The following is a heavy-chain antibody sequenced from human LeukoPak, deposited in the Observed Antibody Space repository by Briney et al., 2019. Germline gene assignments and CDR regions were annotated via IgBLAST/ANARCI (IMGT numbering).Heavy chain of an antibody. CDR2: INPNSGGT. D-gene: IGHD2-2*02. CDR3: ARDPRGVVPAAIRNMDV. Sequence: ASVKVSCKASGYTFTGYYMHWVRQAPGQGLEWMGWINPNSGGTNYAQKFQGRVTMTRDTSISTAYMELSRLRSDDTAVYYCARDPRGVVPAAIRNMDVRGKGTTVTVSS. V-gene: IGHV1-2*02. CDR1: GYTFTGYY. J-gene: IGHJ6*03.